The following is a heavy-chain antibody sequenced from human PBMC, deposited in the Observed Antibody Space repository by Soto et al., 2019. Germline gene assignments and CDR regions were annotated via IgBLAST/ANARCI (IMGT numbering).Heavy chain of an antibody. CDR2: INPSGGST. J-gene: IGHJ6*04. Sequence: ASVKVSCKASGYTFTSYYMHWARQAPGQGLEWMGIINPSGGSTSYAQKFQGRVTMTRDTSTSTVYMELSSLRSEDTAVYYCARDDYSNYGYYYSGMDVWGKGTTVTVSS. V-gene: IGHV1-46*01. CDR1: GYTFTSYY. D-gene: IGHD4-4*01. CDR3: ARDDYSNYGYYYSGMDV.